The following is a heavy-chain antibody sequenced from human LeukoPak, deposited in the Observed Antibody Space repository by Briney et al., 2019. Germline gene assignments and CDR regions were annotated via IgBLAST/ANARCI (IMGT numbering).Heavy chain of an antibody. CDR2: INSDGSST. J-gene: IGHJ4*02. CDR1: GFTFSWYW. D-gene: IGHD3-10*01. V-gene: IGHV3-74*01. Sequence: GGSLRLSCAASGFTFSWYWMHWVRQAPGKGLVWVSRINSDGSSTSYADCVKGRFTSSRDNAKNTLYMQMNSLRAEDTAVYYCARAAQTHARGGSGSLAGGIDYWGQGTLVTVSS. CDR3: ARAAQTHARGGSGSLAGGIDY.